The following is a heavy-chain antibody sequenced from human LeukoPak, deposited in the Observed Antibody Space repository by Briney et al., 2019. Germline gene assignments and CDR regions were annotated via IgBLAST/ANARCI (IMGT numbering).Heavy chain of an antibody. J-gene: IGHJ4*02. CDR3: ARRVSGSYSPFDY. D-gene: IGHD1-26*01. V-gene: IGHV5-51*01. CDR2: IYPGDSDT. CDR1: GYSFTSYL. Sequence: GQSLNISCKVSGYSFTSYLICWVRQMPGKGLEWMGIIYPGDSDTRYSPSFQGQVTISADKSISTAYLQWRSLKASDTAMYYCARRVSGSYSPFDYWGQGTLVTVSS.